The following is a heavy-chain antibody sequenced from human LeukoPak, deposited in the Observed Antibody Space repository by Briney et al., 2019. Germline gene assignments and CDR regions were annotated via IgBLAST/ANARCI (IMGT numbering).Heavy chain of an antibody. J-gene: IGHJ6*03. D-gene: IGHD6-6*01. CDR1: GYSFTSHY. CDR3: ARSSPSSISYYYYYYMDV. Sequence: ASVKVSCRASGYSFTSHYMHWVRQAPGQGLEWLGLINPSGSSTLYAQKFQGRVTMTTDTSTSTAYMELRSLRSDDTAVYYCARSSPSSISYYYYYYMDVWGKGTTVTVSS. V-gene: IGHV1-46*01. CDR2: INPSGSST.